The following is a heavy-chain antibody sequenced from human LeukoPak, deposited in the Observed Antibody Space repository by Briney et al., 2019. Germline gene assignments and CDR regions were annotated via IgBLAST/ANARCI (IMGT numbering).Heavy chain of an antibody. CDR1: GFTLSRYS. V-gene: IGHV3-21*01. CDR2: IYFTGNHI. Sequence: PGGSLRLSCVTSGFTLSRYSMRWVRQAPGKGLEWVSSIYFTGNHISYADSVKGRFTISRDNAKNSLYLQMNSLRAEDTAVYYCAREFSTIGNFDYWGQGTLVAVSS. J-gene: IGHJ4*02. D-gene: IGHD3-3*02. CDR3: AREFSTIGNFDY.